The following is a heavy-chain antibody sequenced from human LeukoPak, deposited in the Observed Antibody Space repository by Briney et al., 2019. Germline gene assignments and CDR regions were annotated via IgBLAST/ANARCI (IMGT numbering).Heavy chain of an antibody. D-gene: IGHD3-3*01. CDR1: GFTFSSYG. V-gene: IGHV3-23*01. CDR3: AKAGFLEWLLLNYYYYYMDV. Sequence: GGTLRLSCAASGFTFSSYGMSWVRQAPGKGLEWVSAISGSGGSTYYADSVKGRFTISRDNSKNTLYLQMNSLRAEDTAVYYCAKAGFLEWLLLNYYYYYMDVWGKGTTVTVSS. J-gene: IGHJ6*03. CDR2: ISGSGGST.